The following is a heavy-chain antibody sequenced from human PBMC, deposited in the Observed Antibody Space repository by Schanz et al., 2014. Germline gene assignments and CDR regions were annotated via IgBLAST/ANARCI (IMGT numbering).Heavy chain of an antibody. CDR2: ISSSGTTI. CDR3: AKDLLYGAPMPLNHLDY. Sequence: EVHLVESGGGLVKRGESLRLSCSASGFSFSSYSMNWVRQAPGKGLEWVSYISSSGTTIYYADSVKGRFTISRDNSKNTLYLQMNSLRAEDTAVYYCAKDLLYGAPMPLNHLDYWGQGTLXTVSS. CDR1: GFSFSSYS. J-gene: IGHJ4*02. V-gene: IGHV3-48*01. D-gene: IGHD2-2*01.